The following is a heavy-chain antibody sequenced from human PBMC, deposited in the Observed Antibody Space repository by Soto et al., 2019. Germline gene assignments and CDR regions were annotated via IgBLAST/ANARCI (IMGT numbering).Heavy chain of an antibody. CDR2: VFYTGST. J-gene: IGHJ5*02. CDR1: GGSISSYH. CDR3: ARSYSGTFYGYDT. V-gene: IGHV4-59*01. Sequence: SETLSLTCTVSGGSISSYHWSWIRQSPGKGLEWIGYVFYTGSTKYNPALKRRVTISVDTSKNQFSLKLSSVSAADTGLYYCARSYSGTFYGYDTWGQGILVTVSS. D-gene: IGHD1-26*01.